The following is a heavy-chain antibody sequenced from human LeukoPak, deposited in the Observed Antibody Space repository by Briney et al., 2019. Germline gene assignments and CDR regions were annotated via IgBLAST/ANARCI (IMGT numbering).Heavy chain of an antibody. Sequence: TGGSLTLFCAASGFTFSSFAMSWVRQAPGKGLEWVSVISGRGDSTYYADSVKGRFTISRDNSKSTVYLQMNSLRAEDTAVYYCARETGYFDSWGQGTLVIVSS. V-gene: IGHV3-23*01. CDR1: GFTFSSFA. CDR2: ISGRGDST. J-gene: IGHJ4*02. D-gene: IGHD6-13*01. CDR3: ARETGYFDS.